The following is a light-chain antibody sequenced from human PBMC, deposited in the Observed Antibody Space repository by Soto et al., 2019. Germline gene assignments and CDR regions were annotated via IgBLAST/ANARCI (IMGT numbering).Light chain of an antibody. CDR2: GAY. CDR3: QQYNNWPRT. CDR1: HSVSSN. J-gene: IGKJ5*01. V-gene: IGKV3-15*01. Sequence: EIVMTQSPATLSVSPGERATLSCRASHSVSSNLDWYQQKPGQAPRLLIYGAYTRATGIPARCSGSGSGTELTLTISRLQSEDFAVYYCQQYNNWPRTFGQGTRLESK.